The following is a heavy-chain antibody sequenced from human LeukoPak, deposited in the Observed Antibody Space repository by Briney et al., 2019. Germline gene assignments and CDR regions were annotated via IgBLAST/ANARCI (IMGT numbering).Heavy chain of an antibody. CDR3: AREPYYYDRSGYYQGGTYFDY. J-gene: IGHJ4*02. CDR2: LIPNTGGT. Sequence: ASVKVSCKASGYSLADYYVHWVRQAPGQGLEWMGWLIPNTGGTNYALKFQGRVTMTRDTSISTAYMELTRLRSDDTAVYYCAREPYYYDRSGYYQGGTYFDYWGQGTLVTVSS. CDR1: GYSLADYY. D-gene: IGHD3-22*01. V-gene: IGHV1-2*02.